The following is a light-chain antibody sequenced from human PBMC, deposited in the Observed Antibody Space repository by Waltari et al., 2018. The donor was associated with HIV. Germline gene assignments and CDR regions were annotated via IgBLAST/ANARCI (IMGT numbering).Light chain of an antibody. V-gene: IGLV4-69*01. Sequence: QVVLTQSPSASASLGASVRLTCPLRSEHSSFDLVWHQQQPEKGPRYLMKLNSDGSHTKGDGIPNRFSGSSSGTERYLTISSLQSEDEADYYCQTWGAGSAVVFGGGTKLTVL. CDR3: QTWGAGSAVV. CDR1: SEHSSFD. J-gene: IGLJ2*01. CDR2: LNSDGSH.